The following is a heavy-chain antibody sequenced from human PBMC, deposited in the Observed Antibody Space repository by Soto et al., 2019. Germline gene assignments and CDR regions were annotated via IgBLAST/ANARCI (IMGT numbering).Heavy chain of an antibody. CDR2: MSPNGKNQ. D-gene: IGHD3-22*01. V-gene: IGHV3-30*04. CDR1: GFRFDIHA. CDR3: ATGAAFYYDTSRY. J-gene: IGHJ4*02. Sequence: VGSLRLSCAAPGFRFDIHALHWIRQAPGEGLEWVAVMSPNGKNQYYADSVKGRFTISRDTSKSSLSLQMTSLRPEDTAVYYCATGAAFYYDTSRYWGQGTLVTVSS.